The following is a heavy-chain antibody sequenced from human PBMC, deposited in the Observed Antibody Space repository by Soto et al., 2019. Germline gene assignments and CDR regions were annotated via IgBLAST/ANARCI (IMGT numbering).Heavy chain of an antibody. V-gene: IGHV4-59*02. D-gene: IGHD1-20*01. J-gene: IGHJ4*02. CDR1: GVSDTSYY. CDR2: VYHTGNT. CDR3: AREQYNWKL. Sequence: SETLSLTCSVSGVSDTSYYWTWLRHSPGKGLECIGYVYHTGNTYYNPSLKSRVTISLDTSKNQVSLRLRSVTAADTAVYYCAREQYNWKLWGQGTLVTVSS.